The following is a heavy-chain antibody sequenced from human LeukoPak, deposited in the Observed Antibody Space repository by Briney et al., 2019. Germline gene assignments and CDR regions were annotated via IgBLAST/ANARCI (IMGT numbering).Heavy chain of an antibody. Sequence: GGSLRLSCAASGFTFDDYAMHWVRQAPGKGLEWASGISWNSGSIGYADSVKGRFTIPRDNAKNSLYLQMNSLRAEDTALYYCAKDAYSSGWYAFDYWGQGTLVTVSS. CDR3: AKDAYSSGWYAFDY. D-gene: IGHD6-19*01. CDR2: ISWNSGSI. V-gene: IGHV3-9*01. J-gene: IGHJ4*02. CDR1: GFTFDDYA.